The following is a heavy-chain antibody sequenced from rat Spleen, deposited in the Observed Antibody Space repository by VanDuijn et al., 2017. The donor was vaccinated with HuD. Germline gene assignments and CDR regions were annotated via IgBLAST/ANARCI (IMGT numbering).Heavy chain of an antibody. CDR1: GFTFSDFF. D-gene: IGHD1-4*01. Sequence: EVQLVESGGGLVQPGRSLRLSCAASGFTFSDFFMAWVRQAPAKGLDWVATISSDGSTTYYRDSVKGRFTISRDNAKSSLYRQMNSLKSEDTATYYCARPDYPGLTTHVMDAWGPGTMVTVSS. V-gene: IGHV5-29*01. CDR3: ARPDYPGLTTHVMDA. CDR2: ISSDGSTT. J-gene: IGHJ1*01.